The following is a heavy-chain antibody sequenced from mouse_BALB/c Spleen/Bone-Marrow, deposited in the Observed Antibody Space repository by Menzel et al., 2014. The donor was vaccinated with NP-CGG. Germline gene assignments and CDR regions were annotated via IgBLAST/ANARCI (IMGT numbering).Heavy chain of an antibody. CDR2: INPNSDYT. CDR1: GYTFTYYT. V-gene: IGHV1-4*01. CDR3: ARGVYGSWFAY. D-gene: IGHD2-2*01. J-gene: IGHJ3*01. Sequence: QVQLKQPGAELARPGASVKMSCKASGYTFTYYTMYWVKQRPGQGLEWIGYINPNSDYTNYNQKFKDKATLTADKSSSTACMQLSSLTSEDSAVYYCARGVYGSWFAYWGQGTLVTVSA.